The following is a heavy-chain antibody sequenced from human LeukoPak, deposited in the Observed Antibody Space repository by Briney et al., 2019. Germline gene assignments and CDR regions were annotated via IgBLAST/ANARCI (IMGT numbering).Heavy chain of an antibody. Sequence: PSETLSLTCTVSGGSISSYYWSWIRQPAGKGLEWIGHIYTSGSTNYNPSLKSRVTMSVDTSKNQFSLKLSSVTAADTAVYYCAHYYDSRGVGAFDIWGQGTMVTVSS. CDR1: GGSISSYY. CDR3: AHYYDSRGVGAFDI. J-gene: IGHJ3*02. CDR2: IYTSGST. D-gene: IGHD3-22*01. V-gene: IGHV4-4*07.